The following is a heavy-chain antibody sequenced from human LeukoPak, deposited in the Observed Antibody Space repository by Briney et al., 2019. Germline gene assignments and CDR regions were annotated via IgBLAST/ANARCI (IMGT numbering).Heavy chain of an antibody. CDR2: INPNSGGT. J-gene: IGHJ1*01. CDR3: ARGYYDSSDYEYFQH. CDR1: GYTFTYRY. Sequence: GASVKVSCKASGYTFTYRYLHWVRQAPGQALEWMGWINPNSGGTNSAQKFQGRVTMTRDTSIITAYMELSRLRSDDTAVYFCARGYYDSSDYEYFQHWGQGTLVTVSS. V-gene: IGHV1-2*02. D-gene: IGHD3-22*01.